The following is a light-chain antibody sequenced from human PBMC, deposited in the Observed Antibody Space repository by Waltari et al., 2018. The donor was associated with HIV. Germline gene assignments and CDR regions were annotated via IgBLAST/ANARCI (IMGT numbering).Light chain of an antibody. Sequence: QSVLTQPPSVSGAPGQRVTISCTGSSSNIGADYFVHWYQQLPGAAPKLLIYGDSPRPSGVPDRFSGSKSGTSASLTITGLQAEDEADYYCQSYDSSLSGPVVFGGGTKLTVL. CDR1: SSNIGADYF. CDR2: GDS. CDR3: QSYDSSLSGPVV. J-gene: IGLJ2*01. V-gene: IGLV1-40*01.